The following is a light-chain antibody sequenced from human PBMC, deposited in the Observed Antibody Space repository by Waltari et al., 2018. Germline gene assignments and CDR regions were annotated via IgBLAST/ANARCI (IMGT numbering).Light chain of an antibody. CDR3: AAWDDSLSGPV. J-gene: IGLJ2*01. Sequence: QSVLTQPPSASGTPGQRVTISCSGTSSNIGSNYVYWYQQLPGTAPNLLIHSNNQRPSGVPDRFAGAKSGTSASLAIRGLRSEDGADYYCAAWDDSLSGPVFGGGTKLTVL. CDR2: SNN. V-gene: IGLV1-47*01. CDR1: SSNIGSNY.